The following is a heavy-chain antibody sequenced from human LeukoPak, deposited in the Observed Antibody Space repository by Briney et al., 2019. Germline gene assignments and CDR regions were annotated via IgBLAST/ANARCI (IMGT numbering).Heavy chain of an antibody. D-gene: IGHD5-12*01. CDR3: TTGIRGIVATEYFDY. Sequence: KSGGSLRLSCAASGFTFSNAWMSWVRQAPGKGLEWIGRIKSKTDGGTTDYAAPVKGRFTISRDDSKNTLYLQMNSLKTEDTAVYYCTTGIRGIVATEYFDYWGQGTLVTVSS. CDR2: IKSKTDGGTT. V-gene: IGHV3-15*01. CDR1: GFTFSNAW. J-gene: IGHJ4*02.